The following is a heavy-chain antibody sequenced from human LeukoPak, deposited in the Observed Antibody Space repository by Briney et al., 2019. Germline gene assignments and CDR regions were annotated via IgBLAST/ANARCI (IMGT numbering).Heavy chain of an antibody. J-gene: IGHJ4*02. D-gene: IGHD1-26*01. CDR1: GFTFSSYD. Sequence: PGGSLRLSCAASGFTFSSYDMHWVRQATGKGLEWVSGIGTTGDAYYPGSVKGRFTISRENAKNSLYLQMNGLRAGDTAVYYCARGMGATTQSLFDQWGQGTLVTVSS. V-gene: IGHV3-13*04. CDR3: ARGMGATTQSLFDQ. CDR2: IGTTGDA.